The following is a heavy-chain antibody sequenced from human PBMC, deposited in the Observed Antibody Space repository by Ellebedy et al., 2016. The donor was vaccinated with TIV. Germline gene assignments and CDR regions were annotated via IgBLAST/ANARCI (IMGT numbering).Heavy chain of an antibody. CDR1: GFTFSSYA. CDR3: AGDVVVLPAVTFDY. V-gene: IGHV3-30-3*01. CDR2: ISSDGSNK. J-gene: IGHJ4*02. Sequence: GGSLRLSCAASGFTFSSYALHWVRQAPGKGLEWVAVISSDGSNKYYADSVKGRFTISRDNSKNTLFLQMNSLRAEDTAVYYCAGDVVVLPAVTFDYWGQGTLVTVSS. D-gene: IGHD2-2*01.